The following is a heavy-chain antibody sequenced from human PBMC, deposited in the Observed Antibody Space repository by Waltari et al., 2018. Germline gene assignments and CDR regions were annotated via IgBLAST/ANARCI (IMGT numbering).Heavy chain of an antibody. V-gene: IGHV3-7*01. J-gene: IGHJ4*02. CDR1: GFTFSRYW. CDR2: INYDGRQK. D-gene: IGHD3-10*01. CDR3: AKSRGFEY. Sequence: EVQLVESGGGLVKTGGSLRLSCGASGFTFSRYWMSWVRQTPGKGLEWVANINYDGRQKYYVDSVKGRFTISRDNAKNSVYLQMNSLRVEDTAVYYCAKSRGFEYWGQGALITVSS.